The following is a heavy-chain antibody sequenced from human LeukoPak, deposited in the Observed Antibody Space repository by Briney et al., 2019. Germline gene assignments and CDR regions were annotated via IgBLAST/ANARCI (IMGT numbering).Heavy chain of an antibody. D-gene: IGHD1-26*01. CDR1: GFIFNNYG. Sequence: GGSLRLSCGASGFIFNNYGMHWVRQAPGKGLEWVAVISYDGSNKYYADSVKGRFTISRDNSKNTLYLQMNSLRAEDTAVYYCAKDRELREVSAEWVDYWGQGTLVTVSS. CDR3: AKDRELREVSAEWVDY. V-gene: IGHV3-30*18. CDR2: ISYDGSNK. J-gene: IGHJ4*02.